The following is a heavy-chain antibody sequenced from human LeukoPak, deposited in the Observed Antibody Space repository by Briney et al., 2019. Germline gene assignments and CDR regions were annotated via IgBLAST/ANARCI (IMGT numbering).Heavy chain of an antibody. CDR2: IKQDGSEK. Sequence: GGSLRLSCAASGFTFSSYWMSWVRQAPGKGLEWVANIKQDGSEKYYVDSVKGRFTISRDNAKNSLYLQMNSLRVEDTAVYYCARETMVRGVPPGYWGQGTLVTVSS. D-gene: IGHD3-10*01. J-gene: IGHJ4*02. CDR3: ARETMVRGVPPGY. CDR1: GFTFSSYW. V-gene: IGHV3-7*01.